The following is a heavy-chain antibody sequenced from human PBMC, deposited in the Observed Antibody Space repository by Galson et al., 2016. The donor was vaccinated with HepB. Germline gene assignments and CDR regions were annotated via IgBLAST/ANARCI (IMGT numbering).Heavy chain of an antibody. J-gene: IGHJ5*02. CDR2: ISYDGSNK. D-gene: IGHD2-15*01. CDR3: AREHLYCSGGSCSQGFDP. CDR1: GFSFSSYT. V-gene: IGHV3-30*14. Sequence: SLRLSCAASGFSFSSYTMHWVRQAPGKGLEWVAVISYDGSNKYYADSVKGRFTFSRDNSKNTLYLQMHSLRLEDTAVYYCAREHLYCSGGSCSQGFDPWGQGTLVTVSS.